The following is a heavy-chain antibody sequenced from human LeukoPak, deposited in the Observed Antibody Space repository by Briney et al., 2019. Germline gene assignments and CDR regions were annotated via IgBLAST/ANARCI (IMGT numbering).Heavy chain of an antibody. J-gene: IGHJ4*02. V-gene: IGHV3-21*04. D-gene: IGHD6-19*01. CDR3: ARRSGIAVAGAFDY. CDR1: GFTLSTYN. CDR2: ISTSSSYI. Sequence: GGSLRLSCAASGFTLSTYNMKWVRQAPRKGLEWVSSISTSSSYIYYADSVKGRFTISRDNARNSLYLQMNSLRAEDTAVYYCARRSGIAVAGAFDYWGQGTLVAVSS.